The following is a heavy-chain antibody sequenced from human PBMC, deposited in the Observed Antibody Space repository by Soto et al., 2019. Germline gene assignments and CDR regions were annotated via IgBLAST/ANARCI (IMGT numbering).Heavy chain of an antibody. V-gene: IGHV4-39*01. CDR2: IYYSGST. CDR1: GCSISSSSYY. J-gene: IGHJ4*02. CDR3: ARVDGY. Sequence: PSETLSLTFTVSGCSISSSSYYWGWIRQPPGKGLEWIGSIYYSGSTYYNPSLKSRVTISVDTSKNQFSLKLSSVTAADTAVYYCARVDGYWGQGTLVTVSS.